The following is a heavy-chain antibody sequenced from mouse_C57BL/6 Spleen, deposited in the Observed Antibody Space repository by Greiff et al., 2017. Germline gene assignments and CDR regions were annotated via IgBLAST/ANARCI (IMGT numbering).Heavy chain of an antibody. CDR3: TTWEDGSPNAY. V-gene: IGHV14-4*01. J-gene: IGHJ3*01. CDR2: IDPENGDT. CDR1: GFNIKDDY. Sequence: VQLQQSGAELVRPGASVKLSCTASGFNIKDDYMHWVKQRPEQGLEWIGWIDPENGDTAYASKFQGKATITADTSSNTAYLQLSSLTSEDTAVYYCTTWEDGSPNAYWGQGTLVTVSA. D-gene: IGHD2-3*01.